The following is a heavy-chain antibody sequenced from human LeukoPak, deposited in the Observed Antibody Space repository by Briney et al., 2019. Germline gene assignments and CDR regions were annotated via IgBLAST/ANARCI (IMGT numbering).Heavy chain of an antibody. Sequence: SETLSLTCTVSGGSTSSSSYYWGWIRQPPGKGLEWIGSIYYSGSTYYNPSLKSRVTISVDTSENQFSLKLSSVTAADTAVYYCARLTYYDFWSGYYDAFDIWGQGTMVTVSS. D-gene: IGHD3-3*01. V-gene: IGHV4-39*01. CDR1: GGSTSSSSYY. CDR2: IYYSGST. CDR3: ARLTYYDFWSGYYDAFDI. J-gene: IGHJ3*02.